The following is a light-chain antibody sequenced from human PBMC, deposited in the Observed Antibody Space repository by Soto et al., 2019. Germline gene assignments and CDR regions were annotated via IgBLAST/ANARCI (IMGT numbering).Light chain of an antibody. CDR1: KSVRSF. J-gene: IGKJ1*01. CDR3: QQTYSTPQT. CDR2: AAS. V-gene: IGKV1-39*01. Sequence: DIQMTQSPSSLSASVGEKVTITCRESKSVRSFLNWNQQKPGKAPNLLIYAASSLQSGVPSRFRGSGSGTDFTLTISSLQPEDFATYYCQQTYSTPQTFGQGTKVEIK.